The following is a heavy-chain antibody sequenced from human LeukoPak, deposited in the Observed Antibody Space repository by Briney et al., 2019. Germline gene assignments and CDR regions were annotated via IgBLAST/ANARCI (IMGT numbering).Heavy chain of an antibody. J-gene: IGHJ6*03. D-gene: IGHD3-3*01. CDR2: INHSGST. CDR1: GGPFSGYY. CDR3: XXXXXXYDFWSGYYYYYYMDV. Sequence: PSETLSLTCAVYGGPFSGYYWSWIRQPPGKGLEWIGEINHSGSTNYNPSLKSRVTISVDTSKNQFSLKLSSVTAADTAVYYCXXXXXXYDFWSGYYYYYYMDVWGKGTTVTVSS. V-gene: IGHV4-34*01.